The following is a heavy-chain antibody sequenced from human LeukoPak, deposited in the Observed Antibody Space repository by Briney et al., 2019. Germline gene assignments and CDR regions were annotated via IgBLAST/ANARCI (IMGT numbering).Heavy chain of an antibody. CDR3: ARDLSSGYYTYGMDV. CDR2: IYSGGST. V-gene: IGHV3-53*01. D-gene: IGHD3-22*01. Sequence: GGSLRLSCAASGFTVSSNYMSWVRQAPGKGLEWVSVIYSGGSTYYADSVKGRFTISRDNSKNTLYLQMNSLRAEDTAVYYCARDLSSGYYTYGMDVWGQGTTVTVSS. J-gene: IGHJ6*02. CDR1: GFTVSSNY.